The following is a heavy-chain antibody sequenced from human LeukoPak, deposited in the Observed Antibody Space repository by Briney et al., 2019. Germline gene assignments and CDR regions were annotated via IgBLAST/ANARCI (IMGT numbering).Heavy chain of an antibody. CDR1: GGSFSGYY. V-gene: IGHV4-34*01. CDR3: ARQGSTSRTFDY. CDR2: INHSGST. D-gene: IGHD2-2*01. J-gene: IGHJ4*02. Sequence: SETLSLTCAVYGGSFSGYYWSWIRQPPGKGLEWIGEINHSGSTNSNPPLKSRVTISVDTSKNQLSLKLSSVTAADTAVYYCARQGSTSRTFDYWGQGTLVTVSS.